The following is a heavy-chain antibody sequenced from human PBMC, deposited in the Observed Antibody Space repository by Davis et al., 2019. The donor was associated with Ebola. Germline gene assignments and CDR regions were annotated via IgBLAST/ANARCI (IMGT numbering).Heavy chain of an antibody. J-gene: IGHJ6*04. CDR2: IKEDGSEK. Sequence: GESLKISCAASGFTFSSYWMSWVRQAPGKGLEWVANIKEDGSEKYYVDSVKGRFTISRDNAKNSLYLQMNSLRAEDTAVYYCAKVLYDYDSSGYYWDYYNYGMDVWGKGTTVTVSS. CDR3: AKVLYDYDSSGYYWDYYNYGMDV. CDR1: GFTFSSYW. V-gene: IGHV3-7*03. D-gene: IGHD3-22*01.